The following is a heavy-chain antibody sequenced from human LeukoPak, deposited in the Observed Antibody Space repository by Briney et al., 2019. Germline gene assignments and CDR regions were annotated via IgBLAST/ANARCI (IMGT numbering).Heavy chain of an antibody. CDR1: GASIRTYY. Sequence: SETLSLTCTVSGASIRTYYWSWLRQPPGKGLEWIGYVYHTGSTNYNPSLKSRVTISVDSSKKQSSLQLNSVIAADTAVYHCARVESNWLVSDWGQGTLVTVSS. V-gene: IGHV4-59*01. CDR2: VYHTGST. D-gene: IGHD3-9*01. J-gene: IGHJ4*02. CDR3: ARVESNWLVSD.